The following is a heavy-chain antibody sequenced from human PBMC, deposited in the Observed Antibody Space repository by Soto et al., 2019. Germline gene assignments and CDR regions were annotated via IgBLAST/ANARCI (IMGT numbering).Heavy chain of an antibody. CDR1: GDTFNFYS. Sequence: QVQLVQSGAEVKRPGSSVKVSCKASGDTFNFYSINWVRQAPGLGLEWMGRVNPILSMSNYAQRFQGRVTMTADKSTSTVYMELSVLRSEDTAIYYCETSYGSGYRAFDFWGQGALVTVSS. CDR3: ETSYGSGYRAFDF. V-gene: IGHV1-69*04. J-gene: IGHJ4*02. CDR2: VNPILSMS. D-gene: IGHD3-10*01.